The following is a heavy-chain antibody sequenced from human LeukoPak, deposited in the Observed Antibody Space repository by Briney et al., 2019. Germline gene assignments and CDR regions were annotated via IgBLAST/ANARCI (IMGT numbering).Heavy chain of an antibody. D-gene: IGHD1-26*01. J-gene: IGHJ4*02. V-gene: IGHV3-30-3*01. Sequence: GGSLRLSCAASGFTFSSYAMHWVRQAPGKGLEWVAVISYDGSNKYYADSVKGRFTISRDNSKNTLYLQMNSLRAEDTAVYYCARDIVESYFDYWGQGTLVTVSS. CDR2: ISYDGSNK. CDR1: GFTFSSYA. CDR3: ARDIVESYFDY.